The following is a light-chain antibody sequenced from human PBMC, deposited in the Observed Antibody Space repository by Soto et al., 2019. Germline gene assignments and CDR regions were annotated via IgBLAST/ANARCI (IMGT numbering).Light chain of an antibody. Sequence: EIVLTQSPGTLSLYPGDRATLSCRASQSVSSSYLAWYQQKPGQAPRLLIYGASSRATGIPDRFSGSGSGTDFTLTINRLEPEDFAVYYCQQYGSSPNTFGQGTKVEIE. J-gene: IGKJ2*01. V-gene: IGKV3-20*01. CDR3: QQYGSSPNT. CDR2: GAS. CDR1: QSVSSSY.